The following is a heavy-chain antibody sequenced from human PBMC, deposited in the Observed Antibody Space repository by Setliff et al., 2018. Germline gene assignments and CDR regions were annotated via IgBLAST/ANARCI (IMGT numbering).Heavy chain of an antibody. D-gene: IGHD3-3*01. J-gene: IGHJ3*02. CDR1: GGSISSSSYY. CDR2: IYYSGST. Sequence: SETLSLTCTVSGGSISSSSYYWGWIRQPPGKGLEWIGYIYYSGSTNYNPSLKSRVTISVDTSKNQFSLKLSSVTAADTAVYYCASQGTHYDFWSGYPKNAFDIWGQGTMVTVS. CDR3: ASQGTHYDFWSGYPKNAFDI. V-gene: IGHV4-61*05.